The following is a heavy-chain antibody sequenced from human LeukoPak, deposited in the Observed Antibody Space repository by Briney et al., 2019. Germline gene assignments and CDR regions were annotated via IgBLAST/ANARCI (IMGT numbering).Heavy chain of an antibody. D-gene: IGHD1-1*01. J-gene: IGHJ6*04. CDR3: ARDLGYRTMDV. CDR2: IYSGGST. V-gene: IGHV3-66*01. CDR1: GFTVSSNY. Sequence: GGSLRLSCAASGFTVSSNYMSWVRQAPGKGLEWVSVIYSGGSTYYADSVKSRFTISRDNSKNTLYLQMNSLRAEDTAVYYCARDLGYRTMDVWGKGTTVTVSS.